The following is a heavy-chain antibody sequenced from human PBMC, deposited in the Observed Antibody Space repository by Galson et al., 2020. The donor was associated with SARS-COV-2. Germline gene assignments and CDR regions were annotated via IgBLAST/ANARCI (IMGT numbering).Heavy chain of an antibody. V-gene: IGHV3-23*01. CDR3: ARHVGAYDYYGMDV. Sequence: GGSLRLSCAASGFTFSSYAMSWVRQAPGKGLEWVSGLRGSGVRTYYADSVKGRFTISRDISKRTLYLQMNSLRAEDTAVYYCARHVGAYDYYGMDVWGQGTTVTVSS. J-gene: IGHJ6*02. D-gene: IGHD3-16*01. CDR2: LRGSGVRT. CDR1: GFTFSSYA.